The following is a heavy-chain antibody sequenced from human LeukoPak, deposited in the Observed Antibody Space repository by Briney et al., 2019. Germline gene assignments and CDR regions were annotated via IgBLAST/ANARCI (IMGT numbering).Heavy chain of an antibody. V-gene: IGHV3-21*01. J-gene: IGHJ4*02. CDR1: GFTVSSNY. Sequence: GGSLRLSCAASGFTVSSNYMSWVRQAPGKGLEWVSSISSSSSYIYYADSVKGRFTISRDNAKNSLYLQMNSLRAEDTAVYYCARGDQYYYDSSGYSYWGQGSLVTVSS. CDR2: ISSSSSYI. CDR3: ARGDQYYYDSSGYSY. D-gene: IGHD3-22*01.